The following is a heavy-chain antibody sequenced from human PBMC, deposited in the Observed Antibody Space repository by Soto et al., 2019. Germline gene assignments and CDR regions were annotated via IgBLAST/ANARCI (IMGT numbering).Heavy chain of an antibody. J-gene: IGHJ6*02. CDR2: IYYSGST. CDR3: ARDADYGGSRGGMDV. Sequence: QVRLEESGPGLVKPSETLSLICSVSGGSVNNANYFWNWIRHHPENGLEWIGYIYYSGSTRYNPSFKARATLSIDTSKNQFSLRLSSVTVADTGVYFGARDADYGGSRGGMDVWGRGTTVTVSS. CDR1: GGSVNNANYF. D-gene: IGHD4-17*01. V-gene: IGHV4-31*03.